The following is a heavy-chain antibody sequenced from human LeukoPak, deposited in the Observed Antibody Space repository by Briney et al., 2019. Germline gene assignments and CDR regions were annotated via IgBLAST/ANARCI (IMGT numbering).Heavy chain of an antibody. CDR2: ISRGSSYI. J-gene: IGHJ6*03. D-gene: IGHD1-14*01. CDR1: GFTFSSYS. CDR3: ARADTGYFYYMGV. Sequence: PGGSLRLSCAASGFTFSSYSMTWVRQAPGKGLEWVSCISRGSSYISYADSVKGRLTISRDNDKNSLYLLMNSLRAEDTAVYYCARADTGYFYYMGVWGKGTTVTVSS. V-gene: IGHV3-21*01.